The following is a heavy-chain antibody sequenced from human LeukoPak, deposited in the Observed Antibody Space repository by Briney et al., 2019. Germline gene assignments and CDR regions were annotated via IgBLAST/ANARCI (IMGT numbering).Heavy chain of an antibody. Sequence: SETLSLTCTVSGGSISSYYWSWIRQPPGKGLEWIGYIYYSGSTNYNPSLKSRVIISVDTSKNQFSLKLSSVTAADTAVYYCARTLLRYFDWSVGYWGQGTLVTVSS. V-gene: IGHV4-59*01. CDR3: ARTLLRYFDWSVGY. D-gene: IGHD3-9*01. J-gene: IGHJ4*02. CDR1: GGSISSYY. CDR2: IYYSGST.